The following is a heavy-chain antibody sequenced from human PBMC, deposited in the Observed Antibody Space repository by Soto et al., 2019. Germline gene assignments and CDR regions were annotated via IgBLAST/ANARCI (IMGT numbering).Heavy chain of an antibody. J-gene: IGHJ6*02. V-gene: IGHV1-69*06. CDR1: GGTFSSYA. D-gene: IGHD6-13*01. CDR2: IIPIFGTA. CDR3: ASSEGIAAADPTDYYYYGMDV. Sequence: SVKVSCKASGGTFSSYAISWVRQAPGQGLEWMGGIIPIFGTANYAQKFQGRVTITADKSTSTAYMELSSLRSEDTAVYYCASSEGIAAADPTDYYYYGMDVWGQGTTVTSP.